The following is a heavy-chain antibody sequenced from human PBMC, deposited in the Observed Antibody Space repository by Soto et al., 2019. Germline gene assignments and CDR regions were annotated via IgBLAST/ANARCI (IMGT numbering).Heavy chain of an antibody. V-gene: IGHV3-15*01. CDR2: IKSKTDGGTI. J-gene: IGHJ4*02. CDR3: ATAHPRGPDY. D-gene: IGHD5-12*01. CDR1: GFSFSDAW. Sequence: EMQLVESGGGLVKPGGSLRLSCSASGFSFSDAWMNWVRQAPGKGLEWVGLIKSKTDGGTIDYPAPVKGRFIISRDDSRNTLYLQMNSLKTEDTAVYYCATAHPRGPDYWGQGTLVTVSS.